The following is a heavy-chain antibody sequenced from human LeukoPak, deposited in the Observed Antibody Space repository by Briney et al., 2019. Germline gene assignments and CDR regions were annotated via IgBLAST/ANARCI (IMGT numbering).Heavy chain of an antibody. CDR2: INTDGSST. D-gene: IGHD5-24*01. V-gene: IGHV3-74*03. J-gene: IGHJ3*02. CDR1: GFTFSRNW. Sequence: GGSLTLSCVASGFTFSRNWIHWVRQAPGKGLVWVSRINTDGSSTTYGDSVKGRFTISRDNAKNTVYLQMNSLRGEDTAVYYCARDLDGYRAFDIRGQGTMVTVSS. CDR3: ARDLDGYRAFDI.